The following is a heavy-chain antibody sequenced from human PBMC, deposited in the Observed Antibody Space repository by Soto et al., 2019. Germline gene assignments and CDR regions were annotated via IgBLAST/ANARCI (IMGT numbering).Heavy chain of an antibody. CDR3: ARRGPGTYFVY. J-gene: IGHJ4*02. CDR2: ISGSGDST. D-gene: IGHD6-13*01. CDR1: GFTFSSYA. V-gene: IGHV3-23*01. Sequence: EVQLLESGGGLVQPGGSLRLSCAASGFTFSSYAMSWVRQAPGKGLEWVSVISGSGDSTYYADSVKGRFTISRDNSKNMLSLQMNSLRAEDTAVYYCARRGPGTYFVYWGQGTLVTVSS.